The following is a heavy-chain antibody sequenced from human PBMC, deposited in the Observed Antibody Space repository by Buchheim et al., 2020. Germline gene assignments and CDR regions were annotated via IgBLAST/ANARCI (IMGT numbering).Heavy chain of an antibody. CDR2: IYYSGTT. Sequence: QLQLQESGPGLVKPSETLSLTCTVSGGSFRSSSYYWGWIRQPPGKGLEWIGSIYYSGTTYYKSSLRSRATISVDTSKKQFSLKLSSVTAADTAVYYCARHDGWMDSWSSPFDHWGQGTL. CDR1: GGSFRSSSYY. J-gene: IGHJ4*02. CDR3: ARHDGWMDSWSSPFDH. D-gene: IGHD6-13*01. V-gene: IGHV4-39*01.